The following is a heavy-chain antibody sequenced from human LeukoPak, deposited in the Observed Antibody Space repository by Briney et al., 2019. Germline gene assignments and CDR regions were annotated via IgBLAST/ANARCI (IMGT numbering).Heavy chain of an antibody. CDR2: INPNSGGT. D-gene: IGHD6-19*01. CDR1: GYTFTGYY. V-gene: IGHV1-2*06. CDR3: ARGPRLDSSXWYYXAFDI. Sequence: GASVKVSCKASGYTFTGYYMHWVRQAPGQGLEWMGRINPNSGGTNYAQKFQGRVTMTRDTSISTAYMELSRLRSDDTAGYYCARGPRLDSSXWYYXAFDIWGQGTMVTVSS. J-gene: IGHJ3*02.